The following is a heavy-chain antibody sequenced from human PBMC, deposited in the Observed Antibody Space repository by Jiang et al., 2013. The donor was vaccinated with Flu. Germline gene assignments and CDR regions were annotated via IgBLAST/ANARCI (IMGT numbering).Heavy chain of an antibody. D-gene: IGHD1-14*01. CDR2: INWNGAST. CDR3: ARAGDGIQEPFDY. J-gene: IGHJ4*02. V-gene: IGHV3-20*04. CDR1: GFTFDDYG. Sequence: VQLLESGGAVVRPGGSLRLSCAVSGFTFDDYGMSWVRQAPGKGLEWVSGINWNGASTGYADSVKGRFTISRDDAKNSLYLQMNALRAEDTALYYCARAGDGIQEPFDYWGQGTLVTVSS.